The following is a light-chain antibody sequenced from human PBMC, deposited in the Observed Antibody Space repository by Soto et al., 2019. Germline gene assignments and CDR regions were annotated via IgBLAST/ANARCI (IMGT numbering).Light chain of an antibody. CDR1: QSISSW. Sequence: DIQMTQSPSTLAASVGDRVTITFRASQSISSWLAWYQQKPGKAPKFLISDASSLESGVPSRFSGSGSGTEFTLTISSLQPDDFATYYCQQYHNYWTFGQGTKVDIK. J-gene: IGKJ1*01. V-gene: IGKV1-5*01. CDR3: QQYHNYWT. CDR2: DAS.